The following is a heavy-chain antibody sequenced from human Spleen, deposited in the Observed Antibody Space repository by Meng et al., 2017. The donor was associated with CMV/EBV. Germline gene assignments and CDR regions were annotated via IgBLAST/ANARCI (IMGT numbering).Heavy chain of an antibody. V-gene: IGHV3-7*01. CDR1: GFTFSRYW. Sequence: GESLKISCAASGFTFSRYWMSWVRQAPGKGLEWLANIKQDGSEKYYVDSVKGRFSISRDNAKKSLYLQMNTLGSEDTAVYYCARDRGDIVVLPAAVEGWYFDLWGRGTLVTVSS. J-gene: IGHJ2*01. CDR2: IKQDGSEK. D-gene: IGHD2-2*01. CDR3: ARDRGDIVVLPAAVEGWYFDL.